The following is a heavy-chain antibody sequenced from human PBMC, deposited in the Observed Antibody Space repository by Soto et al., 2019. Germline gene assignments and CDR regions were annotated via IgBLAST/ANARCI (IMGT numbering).Heavy chain of an antibody. V-gene: IGHV4-31*03. CDR1: GDSASSSSYY. Sequence: QVQLQESGPGLVKPSQTLSLTCTVSGDSASSSSYYWSWIRQHPGKGLEWIGYIHHSGTTYYNPSLKSRITLSVDTSKNQFSLRLSSVTAADTAVYYCASGLGYKAWGQGTLVTVSS. J-gene: IGHJ5*02. D-gene: IGHD5-12*01. CDR2: IHHSGTT. CDR3: ASGLGYKA.